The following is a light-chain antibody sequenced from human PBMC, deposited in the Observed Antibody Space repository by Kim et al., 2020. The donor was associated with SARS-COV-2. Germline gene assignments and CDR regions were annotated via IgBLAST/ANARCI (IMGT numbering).Light chain of an antibody. CDR2: AAS. CDR1: RSIGNH. Sequence: DIHMTQSPSSLSASVGDRVTITCRASRSIGNHLNWYQQRPGKAPNLLIYAASNLQTGVSSRFSGSESGTDFTLSIRNLQPEDSATYYCQQSDITPYTFGQGTKLEI. V-gene: IGKV1-39*01. J-gene: IGKJ2*01. CDR3: QQSDITPYT.